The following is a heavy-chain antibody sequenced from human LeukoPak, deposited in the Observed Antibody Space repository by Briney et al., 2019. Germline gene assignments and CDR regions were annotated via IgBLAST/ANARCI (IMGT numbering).Heavy chain of an antibody. D-gene: IGHD3-10*01. CDR2: INPDSGGT. J-gene: IGHJ4*02. Sequence: ASVKVSCKTSVFTFFGHYMHWVRQAPGQGLERMGWINPDSGGTDYPQKFRGRVTMTRDTSSNTLYMELSSLRSDYTAVYYCARLGGAQGYYYRSGSNHYFDHWGQGTLVTVSS. CDR1: VFTFFGHY. CDR3: ARLGGAQGYYYRSGSNHYFDH. V-gene: IGHV1-2*02.